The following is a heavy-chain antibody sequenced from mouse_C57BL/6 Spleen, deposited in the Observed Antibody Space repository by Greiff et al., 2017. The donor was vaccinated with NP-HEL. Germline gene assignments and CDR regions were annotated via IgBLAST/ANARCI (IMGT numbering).Heavy chain of an antibody. Sequence: EVNVVESGGDLVKPGGSLKLSCAASGFTFSSYGMSWVRQTPDKRLEWVATISSGGSYTYYPDSVKGRFTISRDNAKNTLYLQMSSLKSEDTAMYYCARLDGSHYAMDYWGQGTSVTVSS. J-gene: IGHJ4*01. CDR3: ARLDGSHYAMDY. CDR2: ISSGGSYT. D-gene: IGHD2-3*01. CDR1: GFTFSSYG. V-gene: IGHV5-6*01.